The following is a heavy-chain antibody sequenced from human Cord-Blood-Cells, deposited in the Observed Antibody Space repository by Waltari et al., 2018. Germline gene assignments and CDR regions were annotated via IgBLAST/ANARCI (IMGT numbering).Heavy chain of an antibody. V-gene: IGHV5-51*01. D-gene: IGHD6-6*01. CDR1: GYSFTSYW. J-gene: IGHJ6*03. Sequence: EVQLVQSGAEVKKPGESLKLSCKGSGYSFTSYWIGWVRHMTGKGREWMGMSCPGDSDTRYSPSFQGQVTISADKSISTAYLQWSSLKASDTAMYYCARGGIAARPEYYYMDVWGKGTTVTVSS. CDR3: ARGGIAARPEYYYMDV. CDR2: SCPGDSDT.